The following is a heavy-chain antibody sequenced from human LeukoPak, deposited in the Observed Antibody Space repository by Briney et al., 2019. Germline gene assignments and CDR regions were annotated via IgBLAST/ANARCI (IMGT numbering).Heavy chain of an antibody. CDR3: ARGGGYSILTGYPLDY. J-gene: IGHJ4*02. CDR1: GYTFISYG. V-gene: IGHV1-18*01. D-gene: IGHD3-9*01. CDR2: ISPYNANT. Sequence: ASVKVSCKASGYTFISYGITWVRQAPGQGLEWMGWISPYNANTNYAQKLQGRVTMTTDTSTSTAYMELRSLRSDDTAVFYCARGGGYSILTGYPLDYWGQGTLVTVSS.